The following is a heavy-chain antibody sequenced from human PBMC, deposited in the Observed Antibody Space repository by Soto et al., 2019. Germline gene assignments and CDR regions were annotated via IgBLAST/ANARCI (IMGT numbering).Heavy chain of an antibody. D-gene: IGHD3-22*01. CDR3: AIYDSSGSRGFQH. CDR1: GGSISSGAYY. CDR2: IYYSGST. J-gene: IGHJ1*01. V-gene: IGHV4-31*03. Sequence: QVQLQESGPGLVKPSQTLSLTCTVSGGSISSGAYYWSWIRQHPGKGLAWIGYIYYSGSTYYNPSLKSRVTISVYTSKNQFSLKLSSVTAADTAVYYCAIYDSSGSRGFQHWGQGTLVTVSS.